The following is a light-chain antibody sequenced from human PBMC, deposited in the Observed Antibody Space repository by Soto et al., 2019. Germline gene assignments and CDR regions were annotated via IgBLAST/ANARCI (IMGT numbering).Light chain of an antibody. Sequence: DIQMTQSPSTLSVSVGDRVTITCRASQRISWRLAWYQQRPGKAPKLLIYDASSLQSGVPSRFSGSRSGTEFILTISSLQPDDFATYYCQQYESYSYTFGQGTKLEIK. J-gene: IGKJ2*01. CDR2: DAS. CDR1: QRISWR. CDR3: QQYESYSYT. V-gene: IGKV1-5*01.